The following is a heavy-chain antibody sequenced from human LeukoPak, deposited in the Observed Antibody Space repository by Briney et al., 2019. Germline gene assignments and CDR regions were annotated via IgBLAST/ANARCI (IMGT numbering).Heavy chain of an antibody. CDR1: GFTFSSHW. Sequence: GGSLRLSCAASGFTFSSHWMFWVRQAPWKGLVWVSLSDSDGSITTYADSVKGRFTMSRDNAKNTLYLQMNSLRAEDTAVYYCARGGVVAAADYWGQGTLVTVSS. D-gene: IGHD6-13*01. CDR2: SDSDGSIT. J-gene: IGHJ4*02. V-gene: IGHV3-74*01. CDR3: ARGGVVAAADY.